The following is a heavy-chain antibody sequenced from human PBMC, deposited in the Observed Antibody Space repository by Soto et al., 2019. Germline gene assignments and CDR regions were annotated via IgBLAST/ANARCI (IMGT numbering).Heavy chain of an antibody. D-gene: IGHD4-17*01. CDR2: LYSGGNT. CDR3: ASGEGATVTTGGSYGMDV. CDR1: GFTVSRNY. J-gene: IGHJ6*02. Sequence: EVQLVETGGGLIQPGGSLRLSCAASGFTVSRNYMSWVRQAPGKGLEWVSVLYSGGNTYYADSVKGRFTISRDNSKNTLYLQMNSLRAEDTAVYYCASGEGATVTTGGSYGMDVWGQGTTVTVSS. V-gene: IGHV3-53*05.